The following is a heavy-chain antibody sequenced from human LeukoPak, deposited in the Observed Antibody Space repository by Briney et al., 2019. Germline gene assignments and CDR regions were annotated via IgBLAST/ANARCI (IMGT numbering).Heavy chain of an antibody. Sequence: SETLSLTCTVSGASLSSYYWSWLRQAPGGGLEWIAYISHTGQTNYNPSLRSRVTISLDTSKDQFSLKVNYVTAADTAVYYCARHRFGHLFDYWGQGTLVFVSS. V-gene: IGHV4-59*01. CDR2: ISHTGQT. CDR3: ARHRFGHLFDY. D-gene: IGHD3-16*01. J-gene: IGHJ4*02. CDR1: GASLSSYY.